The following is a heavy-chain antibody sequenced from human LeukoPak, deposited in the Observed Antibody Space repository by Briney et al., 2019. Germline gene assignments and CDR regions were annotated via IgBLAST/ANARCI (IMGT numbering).Heavy chain of an antibody. Sequence: ASVKVSCKASVYTFTGTYMHWVRQAPGQGLEWMGWINPNSGGTNYAQKFQGRVTMTRDTSISTAYMELSRLRSDETAVYYCARARVPRIVLMVYAFRPFGDYWGQGTLVTVSS. CDR1: VYTFTGTY. V-gene: IGHV1-2*02. D-gene: IGHD2-8*01. CDR2: INPNSGGT. J-gene: IGHJ4*02. CDR3: ARARVPRIVLMVYAFRPFGDY.